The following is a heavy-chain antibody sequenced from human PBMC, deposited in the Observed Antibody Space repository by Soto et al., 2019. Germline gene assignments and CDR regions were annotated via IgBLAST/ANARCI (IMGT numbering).Heavy chain of an antibody. J-gene: IGHJ6*03. V-gene: IGHV4-39*01. CDR1: GGSISSSSYY. CDR3: AKTGTTHYMEV. Sequence: PSETLSLTCTVSGGSISSSSYYWGWIRQPPGKGLEWIGSIYYSGSTYYNPSLKSRVTISVDTSKNQFSLKLSSVTAADTAVYYCAKTGTTHYMEVWGKGTTVTVSS. D-gene: IGHD1-7*01. CDR2: IYYSGST.